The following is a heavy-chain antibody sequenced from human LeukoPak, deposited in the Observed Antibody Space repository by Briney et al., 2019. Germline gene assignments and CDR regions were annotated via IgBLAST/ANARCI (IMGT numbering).Heavy chain of an antibody. J-gene: IGHJ4*02. D-gene: IGHD3-22*01. CDR2: ISKSGSTI. CDR3: ARGRSYYDSSGPVDC. V-gene: IGHV3-11*04. CDR1: GFTFSDYY. Sequence: GGSLRLSCAASGFTFSDYYMTWIRQAPGKGLEGVSDISKSGSTIYYSDSVKGRFTMSRDNAKNSLYLQMNSLRAEDTAVYYCARGRSYYDSSGPVDCWGQGTLVTVSS.